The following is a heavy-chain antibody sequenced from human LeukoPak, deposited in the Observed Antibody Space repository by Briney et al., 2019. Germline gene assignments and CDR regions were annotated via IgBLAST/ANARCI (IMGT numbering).Heavy chain of an antibody. J-gene: IGHJ4*02. V-gene: IGHV4-34*01. Sequence: PSETLSLTCAVYGGSFSGYYWSWIRQPPGKGLEWIGEINHSGSTNYNPSLKSRVTISVDTSKNQFSLKLSSVTAADTAVYYCPRHPLDEQLDYWGQGTLVTVSS. D-gene: IGHD6-19*01. CDR1: GGSFSGYY. CDR3: PRHPLDEQLDY. CDR2: INHSGST.